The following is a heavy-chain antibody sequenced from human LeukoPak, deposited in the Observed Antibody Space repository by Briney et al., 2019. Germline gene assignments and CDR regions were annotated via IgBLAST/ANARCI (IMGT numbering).Heavy chain of an antibody. V-gene: IGHV1-2*02. CDR3: ALPRNGVSDAFDI. J-gene: IGHJ3*02. CDR1: GYTFTGYY. CDR2: INPNSGGT. Sequence: ASVKVSCKASGYTFTGYYMHWVRQAPGQGLEWMGWINPNSGGTNYAQKFQGRVTMTRDTSISTAYMELSRLRSDDTAVYYCALPRNGVSDAFDIRGQGTMVTVSS. D-gene: IGHD1-1*01.